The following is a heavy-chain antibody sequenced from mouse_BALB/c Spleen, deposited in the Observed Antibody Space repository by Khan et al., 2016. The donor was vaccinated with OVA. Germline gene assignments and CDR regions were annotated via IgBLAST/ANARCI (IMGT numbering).Heavy chain of an antibody. CDR1: GFTFSSFG. D-gene: IGHD1-1*01. CDR2: ISSGSSTI. CDR3: ATYGRWD. J-gene: IGHJ1*01. V-gene: IGHV5-17*02. Sequence: EVELVESGGGLVQPGGSRKLSCAASGFTFSSFGMHWVRQAPEKGLEWVAYISSGSSTIYYADTVKGRFTISRDNHKNTLFLQMTSLRSEDTAMYYCATYGRWDWGAGTTVTVSS.